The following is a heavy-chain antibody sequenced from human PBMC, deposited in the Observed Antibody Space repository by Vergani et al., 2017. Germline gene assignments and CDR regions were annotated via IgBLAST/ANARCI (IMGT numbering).Heavy chain of an antibody. D-gene: IGHD3-22*01. V-gene: IGHV5-51*01. CDR3: ARSGTYYYDSSGYNWDDAFDI. J-gene: IGHJ3*02. CDR2: IYPGDSDT. CDR1: GYTFTSYW. Sequence: VQLVQSGAEVKKPGASVKVSCKASGYTFTSYWIGWVRQMPGKGLEWMGIIYPGDSDTRYSPSFQGQVTISADKSISTAYLQWSSLKASDTAMYYCARSGTYYYDSSGYNWDDAFDIWGQGTMVTVSS.